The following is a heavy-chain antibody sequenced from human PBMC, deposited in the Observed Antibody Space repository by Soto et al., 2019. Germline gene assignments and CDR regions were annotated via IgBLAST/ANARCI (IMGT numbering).Heavy chain of an antibody. D-gene: IGHD3-22*01. CDR3: ARGRWYYDSSGYGAFDI. V-gene: IGHV1-2*04. CDR2: INPNSGGT. CDR1: GYTFTGYY. Sequence: GASVKVSCKASGYTFTGYYMHWVGQAPGQGLEWMGWINPNSGGTNYAQKFQGWVTMTRDTSISTAYMELSRLRSDDTAVYYCARGRWYYDSSGYGAFDIWGQGTMVTVSS. J-gene: IGHJ3*02.